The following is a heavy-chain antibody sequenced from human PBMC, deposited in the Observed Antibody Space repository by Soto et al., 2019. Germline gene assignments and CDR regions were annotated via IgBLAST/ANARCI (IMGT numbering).Heavy chain of an antibody. CDR2: MNPNSGNT. CDR1: GYTFTSYD. D-gene: IGHD4-17*01. CDR3: ARGLDYGEYVSTHYYYYYGMDV. Sequence: QVQLVQSGAEVKKPGASVKVSCKASGYTFTSYDINWVRQATGQGLEGMGWMNPNSGNTGYAQKFQGRVTMTRNNCISTAYMELSSLSSEDTDVYYCARGLDYGEYVSTHYYYYYGMDVWGQGTTVTVSS. V-gene: IGHV1-8*01. J-gene: IGHJ6*02.